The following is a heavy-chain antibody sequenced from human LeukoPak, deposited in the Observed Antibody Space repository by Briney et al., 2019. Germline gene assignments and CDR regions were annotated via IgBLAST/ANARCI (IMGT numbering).Heavy chain of an antibody. J-gene: IGHJ1*01. CDR1: GFSVSSNY. Sequence: GGSLRLSCAASGFSVSSNYMSWVRQAPGKGLEWVSVIPSGCRTYYATSVKGRFTISRDNSKNTMYLQMKSLRAEDTAVYYCARTDETAPAEDFQHWGQGTLVTVPS. CDR3: ARTDETAPAEDFQH. CDR2: IPSGCRT. D-gene: IGHD2-21*02. V-gene: IGHV3-53*01.